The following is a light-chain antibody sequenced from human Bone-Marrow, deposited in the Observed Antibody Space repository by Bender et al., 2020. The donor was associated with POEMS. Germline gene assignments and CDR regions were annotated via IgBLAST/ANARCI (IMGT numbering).Light chain of an antibody. V-gene: IGLV2-23*02. Sequence: QSALTQPASVSGSPGQSITISCTGASSDIGTFNYVSWYQQYPGKVPKLIISELSRRPSGVSTRFAGSKSDNTASLTISGLQAEDEADYYCCSYVGSRPVFGGGAQLAVL. CDR3: CSYVGSRPV. CDR1: SSDIGTFNY. J-gene: IGLJ7*01. CDR2: ELS.